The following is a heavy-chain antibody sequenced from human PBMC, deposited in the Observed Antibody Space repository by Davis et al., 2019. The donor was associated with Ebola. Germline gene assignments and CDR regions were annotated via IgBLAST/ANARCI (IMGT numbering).Heavy chain of an antibody. CDR3: AREDGYNYSFDY. V-gene: IGHV1-69*04. J-gene: IGHJ4*02. D-gene: IGHD5-24*01. CDR1: GGTFSSYT. CDR2: IIPILGIA. Sequence: SVKVSCKASGGTFSSYTISWVRQAPGQGLEWMGRIIPILGIANYAQKFQGRVTITADKSTSTAYMELSSLRSEDTAVYYCAREDGYNYSFDYWGQGTLVTVSS.